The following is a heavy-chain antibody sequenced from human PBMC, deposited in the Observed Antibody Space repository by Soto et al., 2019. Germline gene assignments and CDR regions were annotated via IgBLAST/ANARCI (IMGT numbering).Heavy chain of an antibody. Sequence: GASVKVSCKASGYTFTSYGISWVRQAPGQGLEWMGWISAYNGNTNYAQKLQGRVTMTTDTSTSTAYMELRSLRSDDTAVYYCARDLYGDYLSWFDPWGQVTLVTVSS. J-gene: IGHJ5*02. D-gene: IGHD4-17*01. CDR3: ARDLYGDYLSWFDP. CDR1: GYTFTSYG. V-gene: IGHV1-18*01. CDR2: ISAYNGNT.